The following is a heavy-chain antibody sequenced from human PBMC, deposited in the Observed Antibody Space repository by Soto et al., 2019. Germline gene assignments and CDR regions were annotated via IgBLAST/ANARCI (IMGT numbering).Heavy chain of an antibody. CDR1: GFTFSNAW. D-gene: IGHD3-22*01. CDR3: TTENGDQHYYYDSSAHHPWAFDI. Sequence: PGGSLRLSCAASGFTFSNAWMSWVRQAPGKGLEWVGLSKSKTAGGTTDYAAPVKGRFTISRDDSKNTLYLQMNSLKTEDTAVYYCTTENGDQHYYYDSSAHHPWAFDIWGQGTMVTVSS. J-gene: IGHJ3*02. CDR2: SKSKTAGGTT. V-gene: IGHV3-15*01.